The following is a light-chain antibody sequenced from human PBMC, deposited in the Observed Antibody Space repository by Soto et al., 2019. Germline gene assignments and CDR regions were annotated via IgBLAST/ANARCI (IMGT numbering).Light chain of an antibody. Sequence: DIQMTQSPSSLSASVGDRVTVTCRASQSISSYLNWYQQKPGKAPKLLIYAASSLQGGVPSRFRGSGSGTDFTLTISSLQPEDFATYYCQQTYSTAQTFGQGTKLEIK. CDR3: QQTYSTAQT. V-gene: IGKV1-39*01. CDR2: AAS. J-gene: IGKJ2*01. CDR1: QSISSY.